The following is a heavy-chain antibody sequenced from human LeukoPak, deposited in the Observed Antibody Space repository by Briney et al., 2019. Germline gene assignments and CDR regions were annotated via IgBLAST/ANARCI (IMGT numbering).Heavy chain of an antibody. Sequence: PGGYLRLSCAASGFTVSSNYMSWVRQAPGKGLEWVSVIYSGGSIYYADSVKGRFTISRANSNNTLYLQMNSLRAEATAFYCCAGGISYSGHRTLGTASS. V-gene: IGHV3-53*01. CDR2: IYSGGSI. J-gene: IGHJ4*01. D-gene: IGHD3-3*02. CDR3: AGGISY. CDR1: GFTVSSNY.